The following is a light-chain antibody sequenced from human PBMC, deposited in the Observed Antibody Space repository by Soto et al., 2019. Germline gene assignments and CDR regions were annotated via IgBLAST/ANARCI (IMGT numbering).Light chain of an antibody. V-gene: IGKV3-15*01. CDR1: QGVTTT. CDR2: DVS. Sequence: EIVMTQSPASLSLSPGERVTRSCRAGQGVTTTFAWYQQKSGQSPRLLIYDVSTRATGVPARFSGTGSETDFTLTISGLQSEDSAVYFCQQYNNWPFSFGQGTRLEIK. J-gene: IGKJ5*01. CDR3: QQYNNWPFS.